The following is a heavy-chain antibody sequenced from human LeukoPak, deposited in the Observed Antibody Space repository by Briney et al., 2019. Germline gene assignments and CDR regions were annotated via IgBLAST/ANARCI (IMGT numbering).Heavy chain of an antibody. CDR3: AREIRMGDGFDY. J-gene: IGHJ4*02. Sequence: QPGGSLRLSCAASGFTFSDHYMDWVRQAPGKGREWVGRTRNKANSYTTEYAASVKGRFTISRDDSKNSLYLQMNSLKTEDTAVYYCAREIRMGDGFDYWGQGTLVTVSS. D-gene: IGHD2-21*02. CDR2: TRNKANSYTT. V-gene: IGHV3-72*01. CDR1: GFTFSDHY.